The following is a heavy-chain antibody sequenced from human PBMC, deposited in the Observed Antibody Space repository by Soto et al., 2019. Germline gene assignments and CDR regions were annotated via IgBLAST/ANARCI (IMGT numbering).Heavy chain of an antibody. CDR3: AKARGAYLVYDFDS. V-gene: IGHV3-23*01. Sequence: GESRKISCAASVLTFHNFAMTWVRQAPGRGLEWASTISGGGGGTYYADSVKGRFTISRDKSKNTLYLQMNSLKAEDTAVYYCAKARGAYLVYDFDSWGQGTPVTVSS. CDR2: ISGGGGGT. CDR1: VLTFHNFA. J-gene: IGHJ4*02. D-gene: IGHD5-12*01.